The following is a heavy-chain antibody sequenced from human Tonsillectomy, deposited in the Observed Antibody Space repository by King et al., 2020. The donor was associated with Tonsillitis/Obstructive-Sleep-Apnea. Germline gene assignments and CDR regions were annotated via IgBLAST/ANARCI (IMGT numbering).Heavy chain of an antibody. CDR1: GFTFSNAW. CDR3: ARDLPYYYYMDV. J-gene: IGHJ6*03. V-gene: IGHV7-4-1*02. Sequence: VQLVESGGGLVKPGGSLRVSCAASGFTFSNAWMNWVRQAPGQGLEWMGWINTNTGNPTYAQGFTGRFVFSLDTSVSTAYLQISSLKAEDTAVYYCARDLPYYYYMDVWGKGTTVTVSS. CDR2: INTNTGNP.